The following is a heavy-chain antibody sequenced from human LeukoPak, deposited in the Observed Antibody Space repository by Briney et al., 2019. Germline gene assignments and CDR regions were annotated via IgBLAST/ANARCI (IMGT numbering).Heavy chain of an antibody. V-gene: IGHV1-69*04. CDR3: ARGDTMVRGDLHFDY. J-gene: IGHJ4*02. CDR2: IIPILGIA. Sequence: SVKVSCKASGGTFSSYAISWVRQAPGQGLEWMGRIIPILGIANYAQKFQGRVTITADKSTSTAYMELSSLRSEDTAVYYCARGDTMVRGDLHFDYWGQGTLVTVSS. D-gene: IGHD3-10*01. CDR1: GGTFSSYA.